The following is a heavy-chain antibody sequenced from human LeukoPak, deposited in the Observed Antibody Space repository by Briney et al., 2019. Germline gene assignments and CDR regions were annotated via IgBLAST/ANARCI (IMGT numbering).Heavy chain of an antibody. V-gene: IGHV4-59*01. D-gene: IGHD3-9*01. CDR1: GGSISGYY. CDR2: MFYRGST. J-gene: IGHJ5*02. Sequence: PSETLSLTCSVSGGSISGYYWSWIRKPPGRGLEWIGSMFYRGSTSFNPSLKSRVPFSLDTSKNQFSLKLSSVTAADTAVYYCARGNILTGYYNANWFDPWGQGTLVTVSS. CDR3: ARGNILTGYYNANWFDP.